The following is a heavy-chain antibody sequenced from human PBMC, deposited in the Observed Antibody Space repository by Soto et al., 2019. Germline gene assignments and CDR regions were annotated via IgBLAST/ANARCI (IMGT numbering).Heavy chain of an antibody. CDR1: GGTFNTYT. D-gene: IGHD1-26*01. J-gene: IGHJ6*02. Sequence: QVQLVQSGAEVKKPGSSVKVSCKASGGTFNTYTISWVRQVPGQGLEWMGGIMPLYAKPTYAQPFLGRLTIAADEPPSTVYMELSSRRSEDTALDYCASLQNWSSGDGRIDVWGRGTAVSVSS. CDR3: ASLQNWSSGDGRIDV. CDR2: IMPLYAKP. V-gene: IGHV1-69*01.